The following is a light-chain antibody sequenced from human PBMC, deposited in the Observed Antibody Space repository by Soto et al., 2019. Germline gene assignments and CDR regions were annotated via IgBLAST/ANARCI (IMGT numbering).Light chain of an antibody. CDR3: QSYDRSLRTYV. V-gene: IGLV1-40*01. CDR1: SSNIGAGYD. J-gene: IGLJ1*01. CDR2: GNS. Sequence: QSALTQPPSVSGSPGQRVTISCSGSSSNIGAGYDVNWYRQLPGTAPKLLIYGNSDRPSGVPDRFSGSKSGTSASLAIIGLXAEDEADYFCQSYDRSLRTYVFGTGTKVTVL.